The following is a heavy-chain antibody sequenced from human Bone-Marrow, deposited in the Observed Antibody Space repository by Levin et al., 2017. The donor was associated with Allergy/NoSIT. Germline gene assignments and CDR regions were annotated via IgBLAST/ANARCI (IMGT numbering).Heavy chain of an antibody. J-gene: IGHJ4*02. V-gene: IGHV4-59*01. CDR3: ARGRVGGNF. CDR2: IYYSGSA. D-gene: IGHD1-26*01. Sequence: SQTLSLTCSVSGGSITNYYWTWIRQPPGKGLEWIGSIYYSGSADYSPSLKSRVTISVDTSKNQFSLKVTSVTAADTAVYYCARGRVGGNFWGQGTLVTVSS. CDR1: GGSITNYY.